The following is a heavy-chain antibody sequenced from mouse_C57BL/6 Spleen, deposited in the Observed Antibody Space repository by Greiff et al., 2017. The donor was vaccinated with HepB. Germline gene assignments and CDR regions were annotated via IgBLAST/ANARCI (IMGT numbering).Heavy chain of an antibody. CDR3: ASDEATVVATGYFDY. CDR1: GYSITSGYY. V-gene: IGHV3-6*01. J-gene: IGHJ2*01. CDR2: ISYDGSN. D-gene: IGHD1-1*01. Sequence: EVKLVESGPGLVKPSQSLSLTCSVTGYSITSGYYWNWIRQFPGNKLEWMGYISYDGSNNYNPSLKNRISITRDTSKNQFFLKLNSVTTEDTATYYCASDEATVVATGYFDYWGQGTTLTVSS.